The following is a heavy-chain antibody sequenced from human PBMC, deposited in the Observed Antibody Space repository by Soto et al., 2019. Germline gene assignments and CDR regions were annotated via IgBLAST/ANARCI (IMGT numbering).Heavy chain of an antibody. Sequence: PGGSLRLSCAASGFTFSSYAMHWVRQAPGKGLEYVSAITSNGGNTDYASSVKGRFTISRDNSKNTLYLQMGSLRAEDMAVYYCARRIPFGYGMDVWGQGTTVTGSS. CDR3: ARRIPFGYGMDV. V-gene: IGHV3-64*01. CDR2: ITSNGGNT. CDR1: GFTFSSYA. D-gene: IGHD2-21*01. J-gene: IGHJ6*02.